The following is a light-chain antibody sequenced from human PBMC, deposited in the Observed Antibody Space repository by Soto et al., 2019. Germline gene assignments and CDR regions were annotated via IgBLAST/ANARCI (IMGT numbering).Light chain of an antibody. J-gene: IGKJ3*01. CDR1: QSVSSY. CDR2: DAS. V-gene: IGKV3-11*01. CDR3: QQRANWPLT. Sequence: EIVLTQSPATLSLSPGERATLSCRASQSVSSYLAWYQQKPGQAPRLLIYDASNRATGIPARFSGSGSRTDFTLTISSLEPEDFAVYYCQQRANWPLTFGPGTKVDIK.